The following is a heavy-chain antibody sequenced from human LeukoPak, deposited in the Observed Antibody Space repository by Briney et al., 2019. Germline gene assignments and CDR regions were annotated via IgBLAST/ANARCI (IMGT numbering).Heavy chain of an antibody. J-gene: IGHJ4*02. Sequence: PGGSLRLSCVASGFSFSDLYMDWIRQAPGKGLEWVGRIRKRTDSYTAEYTASVRGRFTISRDDSKNSLYLQMNSLKTEDTAVYYCSRDIWQSFDYCGQGTLVTVSS. CDR2: IRKRTDSYTA. CDR1: GFSFSDLY. CDR3: SRDIWQSFDY. V-gene: IGHV3-72*01.